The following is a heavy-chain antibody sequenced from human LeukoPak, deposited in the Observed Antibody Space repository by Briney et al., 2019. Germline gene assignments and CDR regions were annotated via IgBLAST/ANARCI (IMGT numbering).Heavy chain of an antibody. CDR2: IKGDGSEK. V-gene: IGHV3-7*01. CDR3: ARVSSGYRYHYYYGMDV. D-gene: IGHD3-22*01. Sequence: SGGSLRLSCAASGFTFSSYWMSWVRQVPGKGLEWVANIKGDGSEKYYVDSVKGRFTISRDNAKNSLCLQMNSLRAEDTAVYYCARVSSGYRYHYYYGMDVWGQGTTVTVSS. CDR1: GFTFSSYW. J-gene: IGHJ6*02.